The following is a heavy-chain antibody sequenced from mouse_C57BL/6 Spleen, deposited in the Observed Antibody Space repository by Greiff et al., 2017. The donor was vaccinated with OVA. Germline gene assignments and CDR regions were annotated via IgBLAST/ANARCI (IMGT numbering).Heavy chain of an antibody. CDR1: GYTFTSYW. V-gene: IGHV1-74*01. CDR2: IHPSDSDT. Sequence: VQLQQPGAELVKPGASVKVSCKASGYTFTSYWMHWVKQRPGQGLEWIGRIHPSDSDTNYNQKFKGKATLTVDKYSSIAYMQLSSLTSEGSAVYYCAMSGFAYWGQGTLVTVSA. CDR3: AMSGFAY. J-gene: IGHJ3*01.